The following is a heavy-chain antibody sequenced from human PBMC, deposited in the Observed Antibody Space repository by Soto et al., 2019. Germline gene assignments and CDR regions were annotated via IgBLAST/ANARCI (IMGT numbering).Heavy chain of an antibody. Sequence: SETPSLTFTVSGGYISSYYWNLIRQPPGKGLEWIGYIYYSGSTNYNPSLKSRVTILVDTSKKQFSLKLSSVTAADTAFYFGASFRYYDFGGGYLDMDVWGKGTTFTVS. CDR3: ASFRYYDFGGGYLDMDV. CDR2: IYYSGST. J-gene: IGHJ6*03. D-gene: IGHD3-3*01. CDR1: GGYISSYY. V-gene: IGHV4-59*08.